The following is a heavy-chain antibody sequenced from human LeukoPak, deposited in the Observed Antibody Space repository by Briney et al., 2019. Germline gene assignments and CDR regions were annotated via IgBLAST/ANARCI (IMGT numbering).Heavy chain of an antibody. Sequence: GGSLRLSCAASGFTFSSYAMSWVRQAPGKGLEWVSAISSSGGSAYYADSVKGRFTISRGNSKNTLYLQMNSLRAEDTAVYYCAKEITMVRGVKPNWFDPWGQGTLVTVSS. V-gene: IGHV3-23*01. D-gene: IGHD3-10*01. J-gene: IGHJ5*02. CDR3: AKEITMVRGVKPNWFDP. CDR1: GFTFSSYA. CDR2: ISSSGGSA.